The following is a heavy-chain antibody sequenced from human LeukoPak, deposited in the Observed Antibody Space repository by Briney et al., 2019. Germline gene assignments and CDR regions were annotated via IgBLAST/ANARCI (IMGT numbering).Heavy chain of an antibody. J-gene: IGHJ4*02. CDR1: GFTFNNYW. CDR3: ARSLWTRGYCSGGSCYWAWVFDY. Sequence: GGSLRLSCAASGFTFNNYWMSWVRQAPGKGLEWVANIKQDGSEKYYVDSVKGRFTISRDNAKNSLYLQMNSLRAEDTAVYYCARSLWTRGYCSGGSCYWAWVFDYWGQGTLVTVSS. V-gene: IGHV3-7*01. CDR2: IKQDGSEK. D-gene: IGHD2-15*01.